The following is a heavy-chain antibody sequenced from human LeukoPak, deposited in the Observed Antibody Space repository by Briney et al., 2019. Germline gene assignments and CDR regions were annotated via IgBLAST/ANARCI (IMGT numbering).Heavy chain of an antibody. J-gene: IGHJ4*02. Sequence: QAGGSLRLSCAASGFNFDRYDIHWVRQATGKSLEWVAAIDNGGDTYYPGSVQGRFTVSRQNAKNSVHLQMSRLRAGDTAVYYCARVERWGSYYYFDYWGQGTRVTVSS. D-gene: IGHD2-21*01. CDR2: IDNGGDT. CDR3: ARVERWGSYYYFDY. CDR1: GFNFDRYD. V-gene: IGHV3-13*01.